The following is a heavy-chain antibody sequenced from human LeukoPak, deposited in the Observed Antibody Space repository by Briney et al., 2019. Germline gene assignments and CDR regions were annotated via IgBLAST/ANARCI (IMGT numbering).Heavy chain of an antibody. D-gene: IGHD3-16*01. CDR1: GCTFSSYA. V-gene: IGHV1-69*05. Sequence: GASVKVSCKASGCTFSSYASSWVRQAPGQGLEWMGGIIPIFGKGNYAQKFQGRATINTDESTSTAYMAPSSLRSEDTAVYYCARVSGPLWRSGQNWFDPWGQGTLVTVSS. J-gene: IGHJ5*02. CDR3: ARVSGPLWRSGQNWFDP. CDR2: IIPIFGKG.